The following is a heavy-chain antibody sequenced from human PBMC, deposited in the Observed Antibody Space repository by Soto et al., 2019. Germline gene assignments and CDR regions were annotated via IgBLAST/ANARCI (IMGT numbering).Heavy chain of an antibody. Sequence: SETLSLTCTVSGGSISSSSYYWGWIRQPPGKGLEWIGSIYYSGSTYYNPSLKSRVTISVDASKNQFSLKLSSVTAADTAVYYCARGHGYQLRTLFDPWGQGTLVTVSS. CDR3: ARGHGYQLRTLFDP. J-gene: IGHJ5*02. D-gene: IGHD2-2*01. V-gene: IGHV4-39*01. CDR1: GGSISSSSYY. CDR2: IYYSGST.